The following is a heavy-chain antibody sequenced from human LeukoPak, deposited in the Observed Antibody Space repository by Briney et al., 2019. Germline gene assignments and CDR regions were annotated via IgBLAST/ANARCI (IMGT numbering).Heavy chain of an antibody. Sequence: GASVKVSCKASGYTFTGYYMHWVRQAPGQGLEWMGWINPNSGGTNYAQKFQGRVTMTRDTSISTAYMELSRLRSDDTAVYYCAKISGYSSRMGIDPWGQETLVTVSS. J-gene: IGHJ5*02. D-gene: IGHD6-13*01. CDR3: AKISGYSSRMGIDP. CDR1: GYTFTGYY. V-gene: IGHV1-2*02. CDR2: INPNSGGT.